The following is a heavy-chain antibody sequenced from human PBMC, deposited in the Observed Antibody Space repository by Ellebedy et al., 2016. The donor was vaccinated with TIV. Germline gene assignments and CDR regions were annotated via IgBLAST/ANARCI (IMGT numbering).Heavy chain of an antibody. CDR2: IYPDGVTT. D-gene: IGHD1-1*01. J-gene: IGHJ4*02. V-gene: IGHV1-46*01. CDR3: ARDANDAFDY. Sequence: ASVKVSXXASGFTFTNYYMHWVRQAPGQGLEWMGIIYPDGVTTTYAQKFQGRVSITRDTSTGTFYIELSSLRSEDTALYYCARDANDAFDYWGQGTLATVSS. CDR1: GFTFTNYY.